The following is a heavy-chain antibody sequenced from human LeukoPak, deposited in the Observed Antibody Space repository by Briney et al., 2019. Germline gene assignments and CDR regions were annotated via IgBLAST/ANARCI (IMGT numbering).Heavy chain of an antibody. Sequence: GVFLRLSCAASGFTFSSYSMNWVRQAPGKGLEWVSSISSSSSYIYYADSVKGRFTISRDNAKNSLYLQMNSLRAEDTAVYYCARDSSSWYGDYFDYWGQGTLVTVSS. J-gene: IGHJ4*02. CDR3: ARDSSSWYGDYFDY. CDR2: ISSSSSYI. D-gene: IGHD6-13*01. V-gene: IGHV3-21*01. CDR1: GFTFSSYS.